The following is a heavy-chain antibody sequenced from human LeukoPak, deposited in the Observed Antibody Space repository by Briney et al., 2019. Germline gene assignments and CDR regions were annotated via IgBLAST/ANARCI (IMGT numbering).Heavy chain of an antibody. CDR2: INPNSGGT. D-gene: IGHD2-15*01. J-gene: IGHJ3*02. V-gene: IGHV1-2*02. CDR1: GYTFTGYY. CDR3: AREKVVVVATEGVAFDI. Sequence: GASVKVSCKASGYTFTGYYMHWVRQAPGQGLEWMGWINPNSGGTNYAQKFQGRVTMTRDTSISTAYMELSRLRSDDTAVYYCAREKVVVVATEGVAFDIWGQGTMVTVSS.